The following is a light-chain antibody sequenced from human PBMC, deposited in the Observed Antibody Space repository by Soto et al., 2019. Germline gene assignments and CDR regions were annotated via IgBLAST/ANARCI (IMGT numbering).Light chain of an antibody. Sequence: QSVLTQPPSASGTPGQRVTISCSGSSSNIGSNYVFRYQHLPGTAPKLLIYRNNQRPSGVPDRFSGSKSGTSASLAISGLQSEDETDYYCAAWDDSLSGVVFGGGTKVTVL. CDR2: RNN. CDR1: SSNIGSNY. J-gene: IGLJ2*01. CDR3: AAWDDSLSGVV. V-gene: IGLV1-47*01.